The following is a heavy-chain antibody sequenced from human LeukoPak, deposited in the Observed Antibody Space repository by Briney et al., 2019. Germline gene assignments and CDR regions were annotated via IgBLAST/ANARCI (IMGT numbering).Heavy chain of an antibody. CDR3: ARDVYCGGDCYSSGDY. J-gene: IGHJ4*02. V-gene: IGHV3-7*01. CDR1: GFTFSSYW. CDR2: IKQDGSEK. D-gene: IGHD2-21*02. Sequence: GGSLRLSCAASGFTFSSYWMSWVRQAPGKGLEWVANIKQDGSEKYYVDSVKGRFTISRDNAKNSLYLQMNSLRAEDTAVYYCARDVYCGGDCYSSGDYWGQGTLVTVYS.